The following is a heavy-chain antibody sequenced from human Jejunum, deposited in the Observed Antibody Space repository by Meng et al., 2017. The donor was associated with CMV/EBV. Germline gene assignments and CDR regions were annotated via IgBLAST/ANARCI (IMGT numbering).Heavy chain of an antibody. CDR3: ARQYSGSYGDAFDI. CDR1: GFTVSDNY. Sequence: GFTVSDNYMTWVRPPPGKVLQWVSILYSGGTTSYADSVRGRFIFSRDSSKNTVFLQMNSLRPDDTAVYYCARQYSGSYGDAFDIWGQGVLVTVSS. V-gene: IGHV3-66*02. D-gene: IGHD1-26*01. J-gene: IGHJ3*02. CDR2: LYSGGTT.